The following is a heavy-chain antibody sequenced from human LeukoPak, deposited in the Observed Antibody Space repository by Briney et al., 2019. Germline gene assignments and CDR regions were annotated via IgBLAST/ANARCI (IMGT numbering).Heavy chain of an antibody. CDR3: ANQRWLQLQLDY. CDR2: ISGSSAYV. V-gene: IGHV3-21*04. J-gene: IGHJ4*02. CDR1: GFTFSSYT. D-gene: IGHD5-24*01. Sequence: GGSLRLSCATSGFTFSSYTMNWVRQAPGKGLEWVSSISGSSAYVFYADSMKGRFTISRDNSKNTLYLQMNSLRAEDTAVYYCANQRWLQLQLDYWGQGTLVTVST.